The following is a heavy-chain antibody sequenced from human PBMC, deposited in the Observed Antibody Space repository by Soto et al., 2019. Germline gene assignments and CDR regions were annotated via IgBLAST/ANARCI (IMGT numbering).Heavy chain of an antibody. J-gene: IGHJ5*02. CDR2: MIPNSGNT. Sequence: GASVKVSCKASGYTFTSYDINWVRQATGQGLEWMGWMIPNSGNTGYAQKFQGRLTMTRNTSISTAYMELSSLRSEDTAVYYCARVNGGSYDWFDPWGQGTLVTVSS. CDR3: ARVNGGSYDWFDP. V-gene: IGHV1-8*01. D-gene: IGHD1-26*01. CDR1: GYTFTSYD.